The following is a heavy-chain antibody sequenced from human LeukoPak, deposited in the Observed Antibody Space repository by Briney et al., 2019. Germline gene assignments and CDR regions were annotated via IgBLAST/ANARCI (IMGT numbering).Heavy chain of an antibody. V-gene: IGHV1-2*04. CDR1: GYTFTGYY. CDR3: ARGTPRNQLLLYHFDY. CDR2: INPNSGGT. D-gene: IGHD2-2*02. Sequence: ASVKVSCTASGYTFTGYYMHWVRQAPGQGLEWMGWINPNSGGTNYAQKFQGWVTMTRDTSISTAYMELSRLRSDDTAVYYCARGTPRNQLLLYHFDYWGQGTLVTVSS. J-gene: IGHJ4*02.